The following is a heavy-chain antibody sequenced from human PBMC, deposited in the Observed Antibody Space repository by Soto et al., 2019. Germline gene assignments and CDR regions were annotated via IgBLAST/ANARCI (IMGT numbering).Heavy chain of an antibody. D-gene: IGHD6-19*01. Sequence: GSLRLSCAASGXTLSSCPMPWVRQAPGKGLELVEFISYDGSNKYYADSVKGRFTISRDNSKKTLYLQMNSLSAEDTDVYYCARVFSVSVAGTDYWGQGTLGTVSS. J-gene: IGHJ4*02. V-gene: IGHV3-30-3*01. CDR3: ARVFSVSVAGTDY. CDR2: ISYDGSNK. CDR1: GXTLSSCP.